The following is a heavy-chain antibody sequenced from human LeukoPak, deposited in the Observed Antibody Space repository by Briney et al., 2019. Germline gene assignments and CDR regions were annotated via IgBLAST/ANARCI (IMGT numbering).Heavy chain of an antibody. CDR2: INTDGSTT. CDR1: GFTFSSYW. Sequence: GGSLRLSCAASGFTFSSYWMHWVRQAPGKGLVWISGINTDGSTTSYADSVKGRFTISRDNANNTLYLQMNSLRAEDTAVYYCARDGGSYYRFDYWGQGTLVTVSS. V-gene: IGHV3-74*01. D-gene: IGHD1-26*01. CDR3: ARDGGSYYRFDY. J-gene: IGHJ4*02.